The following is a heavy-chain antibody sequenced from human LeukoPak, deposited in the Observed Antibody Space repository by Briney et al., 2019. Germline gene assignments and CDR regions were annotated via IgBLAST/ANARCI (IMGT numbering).Heavy chain of an antibody. V-gene: IGHV3-23*01. J-gene: IGHJ4*02. D-gene: IGHD3-3*01. CDR1: GFTFSIYA. CDR2: ISGSGGSR. CDR3: AKDIDYDFWSGYPFDY. Sequence: PGGSLRLSCAASGFTFSIYAMSWVRQAPGKGLEWVSGISGSGGSRYYAESVKGRFTISRDNSKNTLYLQMSSLRADDTAIYYCAKDIDYDFWSGYPFDYWGQGTLVTVSS.